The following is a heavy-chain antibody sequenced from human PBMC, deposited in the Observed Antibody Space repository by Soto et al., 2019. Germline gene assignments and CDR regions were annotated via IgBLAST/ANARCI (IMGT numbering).Heavy chain of an antibody. CDR3: ARRARPDFYYMDV. CDR2: ISSNGVGT. D-gene: IGHD6-6*01. CDR1: GFTLSGYA. J-gene: IGHJ6*03. Sequence: EVQLAESGGGLAQPGGSLRLSCAASGFTLSGYAMGWVRQAPGKGLEYVSGISSNGVGTYYANSVQGRFTISRDNSKNTVYLQRGSLRPEDMAVYYCARRARPDFYYMDVWGKGTTVTVSS. V-gene: IGHV3-64*01.